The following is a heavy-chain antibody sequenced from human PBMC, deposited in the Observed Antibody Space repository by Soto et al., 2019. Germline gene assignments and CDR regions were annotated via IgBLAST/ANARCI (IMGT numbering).Heavy chain of an antibody. CDR1: GYSISSGYY. D-gene: IGHD3-22*01. CDR2: IYHSGST. J-gene: IGHJ5*01. Sequence: PSETLSLTRAVSGYSISSGYYWGWIRQPPGKGLEWIGSIYHSGSTYYNPSLKSRVTISVDTAKNQFSLRLTSVTATDTAVYYCARAHYDTHFPHDS. V-gene: IGHV4-38-2*01. CDR3: ARAHYDTHFPHDS.